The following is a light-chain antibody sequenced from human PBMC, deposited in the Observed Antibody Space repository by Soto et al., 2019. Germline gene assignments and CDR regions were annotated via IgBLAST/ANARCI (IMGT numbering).Light chain of an antibody. Sequence: DIQMTQSPSSLSASVGDRVTITCRAGQFISKYLNWYQQKPGKAPRLPIFGASNLEDGVPSRFSGSGSGTEFTLTINGLLPDDFATYICQQTYTAVSFGPGTTVEI. V-gene: IGKV1-39*01. CDR3: QQTYTAVS. CDR2: GAS. CDR1: QFISKY. J-gene: IGKJ3*01.